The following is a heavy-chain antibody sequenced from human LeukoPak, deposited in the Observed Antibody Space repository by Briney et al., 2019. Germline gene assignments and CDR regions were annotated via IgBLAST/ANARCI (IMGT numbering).Heavy chain of an antibody. J-gene: IGHJ5*02. V-gene: IGHV4-4*02. Sequence: PSGTLSLTCAVSGGSISSNNWWSWVRRPPGKGLEWIGEIYHSGSTNYNPSLKSRVTISVDKSKNQFSLKLSSVTAADTAVYYCAKAKDSSTWSPGSWFDPWGQGTLVTVSS. CDR3: AKAKDSSTWSPGSWFDP. D-gene: IGHD6-13*01. CDR2: IYHSGST. CDR1: GGSISSNNW.